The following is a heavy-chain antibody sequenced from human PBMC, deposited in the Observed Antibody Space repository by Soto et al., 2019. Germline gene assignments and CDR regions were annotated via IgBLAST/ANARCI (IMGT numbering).Heavy chain of an antibody. CDR1: GGSITSGDYY. V-gene: IGHV4-30-4*01. Sequence: SETLSLTCTVSGGSITSGDYYWSWIRRPPGKGLEWIGYISYSGTTYYNPSLKSRVTISADTSKHKFSLKLTSVTAADTAVYYCARTNYDYIWGSYRFDYWGQGTLVTVSS. CDR2: ISYSGTT. D-gene: IGHD3-16*02. CDR3: ARTNYDYIWGSYRFDY. J-gene: IGHJ4*02.